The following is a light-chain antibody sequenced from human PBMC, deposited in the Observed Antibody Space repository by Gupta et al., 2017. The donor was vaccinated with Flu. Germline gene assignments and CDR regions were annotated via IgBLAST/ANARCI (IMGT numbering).Light chain of an antibody. CDR1: SSDVGGHNY. J-gene: IGLJ3*02. Sequence: GQSITIACTGTSSDVGGHNYVSWYQQHPGKAPKVLIYEVATRPSGVSDRFSGSRSGNTASLTISGLQAGDEANYYCSSYTNSLVFGGGTKLTVL. V-gene: IGLV2-14*01. CDR2: EVA. CDR3: SSYTNSLV.